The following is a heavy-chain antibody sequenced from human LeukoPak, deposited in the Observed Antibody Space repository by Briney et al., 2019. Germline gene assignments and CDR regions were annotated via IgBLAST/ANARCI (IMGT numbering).Heavy chain of an antibody. J-gene: IGHJ4*02. V-gene: IGHV4-59*08. CDR2: IHNSVT. CDR1: GGSISTYY. D-gene: IGHD2-21*01. Sequence: PSETLSLTCTVSGGSISTYYWTWIRQPPGKGLEWIGYIHNSVTNSKPSLKSRVTISVDTSKNQFSLLLNSVTPEDTAMYYCARYSGLGVPDYWGQGTLVTVSS. CDR3: ARYSGLGVPDY.